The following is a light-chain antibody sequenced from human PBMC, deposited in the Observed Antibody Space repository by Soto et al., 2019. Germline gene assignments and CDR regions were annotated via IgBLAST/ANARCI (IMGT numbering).Light chain of an antibody. CDR3: QRSYGYPPWT. CDR1: QTISIF. CDR2: GAS. V-gene: IGKV1-39*01. Sequence: DSHMTQSRSSLSASVGYIVTMTCRSSQTISIFLNWYQQKPGKAPKLLIYGASTLQGGVPSRFSGSGSGTDFTLTISRLQPEDFATYYCQRSYGYPPWTFGQGINVDI. J-gene: IGKJ1*01.